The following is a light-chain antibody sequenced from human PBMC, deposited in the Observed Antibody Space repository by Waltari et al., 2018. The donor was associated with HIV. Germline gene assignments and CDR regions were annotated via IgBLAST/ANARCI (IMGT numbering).Light chain of an antibody. CDR1: NSNVGHNF. CDR3: ASWDDNLSHWV. J-gene: IGLJ3*02. CDR2: RKV. V-gene: IGLV1-47*01. Sequence: QSALTQTPSMSRAPGQRILMSCSGTNSNVGHNFFSFFQQDSVGAPQLVIYRKVRRPSGGPARFSAAKSGSTASLAIAGLQSDDESEYFCASWDDNLSHWVFGGGTKLTV.